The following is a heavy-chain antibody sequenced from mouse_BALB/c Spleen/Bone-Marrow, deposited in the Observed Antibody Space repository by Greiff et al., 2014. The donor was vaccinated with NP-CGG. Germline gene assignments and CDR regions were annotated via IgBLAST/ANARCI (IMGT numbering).Heavy chain of an antibody. CDR2: ISNGGGST. CDR3: ARHVGNPYAMDY. J-gene: IGHJ4*01. Sequence: EVKVVESGGGLVQPGGSLKLSCAASGFTFSSYTMSWVRQTPEKRLEWVAYISNGGGSTYYPDTVKGRFTISRDNAKNILYLQMSSLKSEDTAMYYCARHVGNPYAMDYWGQGTSVTVSS. V-gene: IGHV5-12-2*01. CDR1: GFTFSSYT. D-gene: IGHD3-1*01.